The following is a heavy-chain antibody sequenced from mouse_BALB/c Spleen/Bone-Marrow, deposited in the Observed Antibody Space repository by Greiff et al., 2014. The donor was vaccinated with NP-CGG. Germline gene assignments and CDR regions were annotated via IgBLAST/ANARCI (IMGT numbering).Heavy chain of an antibody. Sequence: EVKLQESGRGLVKPGGSLKLSCAASGFTFSDYYMYWVRQTPEKRLEWVATISDGGSYTYYTDSVKGRFTITRDNSKNKLYLQMSSLKSEDTAMYYCARFSYDYFDYWGQGTTLTVSS. CDR3: ARFSYDYFDY. V-gene: IGHV5-4*02. CDR1: GFTFSDYY. J-gene: IGHJ2*01. D-gene: IGHD2-4*01. CDR2: ISDGGSYT.